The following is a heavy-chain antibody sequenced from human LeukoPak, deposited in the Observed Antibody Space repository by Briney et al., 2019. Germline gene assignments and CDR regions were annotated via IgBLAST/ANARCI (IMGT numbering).Heavy chain of an antibody. CDR1: GFTFSSYG. CDR2: IRYDGSNK. D-gene: IGHD1-26*01. V-gene: IGHV3-30*02. J-gene: IGHJ4*02. CDR3: AKDLVTLQDEWELGV. Sequence: GGSLRLSCAASGFTFSSYGMHWVRQAPGKGLEWVAFIRYDGSNKYYADSVKGRFTISRDNSKNTLYLQMNSLRAEDTAVYYCAKDLVTLQDEWELGVWGQGTLVTVSS.